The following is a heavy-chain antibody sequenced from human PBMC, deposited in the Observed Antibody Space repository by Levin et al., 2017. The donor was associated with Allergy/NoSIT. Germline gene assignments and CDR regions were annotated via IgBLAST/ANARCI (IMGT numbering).Heavy chain of an antibody. J-gene: IGHJ4*02. V-gene: IGHV3-9*01. CDR2: ISWNSGSI. CDR3: AKGDSGSYYGVDY. Sequence: SCAASGFTFDDYAMHWVRQAPGKGLEWVSGISWNSGSIGYADSVKGRFTISRDNAKNSLYLQMNSLRAEDTALYYCAKGDSGSYYGVDYWGQGTLVTVSS. D-gene: IGHD1-26*01. CDR1: GFTFDDYA.